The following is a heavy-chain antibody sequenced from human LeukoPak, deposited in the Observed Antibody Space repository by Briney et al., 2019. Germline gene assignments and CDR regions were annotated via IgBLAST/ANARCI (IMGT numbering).Heavy chain of an antibody. J-gene: IGHJ4*02. CDR3: ARDPWDDVSGFSGDF. D-gene: IGHD3-22*01. CDR1: GFTFSTYA. CDR2: IGGNGVST. V-gene: IGHV3-64*04. Sequence: GGSLRLSCSASGFTFSTYAMHWVRQAPGKGLEYVSSIGGNGVSTYYADSMKGRFTISRDNSKNTLYLQMSSLRAEDTAVYYCARDPWDDVSGFSGDFWGQGTLVAVSS.